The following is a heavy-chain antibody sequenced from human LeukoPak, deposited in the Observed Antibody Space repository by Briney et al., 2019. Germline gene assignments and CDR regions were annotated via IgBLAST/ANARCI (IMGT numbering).Heavy chain of an antibody. D-gene: IGHD1-26*01. V-gene: IGHV3-33*08. CDR3: ARGDFYY. CDR1: GFTFTNAW. J-gene: IGHJ4*02. CDR2: IWYDGSNK. Sequence: GGSLRLSCTASGFTFTNAWMTWVRQAPGKGLEWVAVIWYDGSNKYSADSVKGRFTISRDNSKNTLYLQMNSLRAEDTAVYYCARGDFYYWGQGTLVTVSS.